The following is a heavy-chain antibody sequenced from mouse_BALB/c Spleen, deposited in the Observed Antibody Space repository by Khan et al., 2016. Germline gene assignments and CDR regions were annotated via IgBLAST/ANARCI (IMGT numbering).Heavy chain of an antibody. J-gene: IGHJ2*01. V-gene: IGHV14-3*02. CDR2: IDPAHGNT. D-gene: IGHD4-1*01. Sequence: IQLQQSGAELVKPGASVKLSCTASGFNIKDTYMHWVKQRPEQGLEWIGRIDPAHGNTKYDPKLQGKATITADTSSNTAYLQLSSLTSEDTAFYYWASWDFDYWGQGTTLTVSS. CDR1: GFNIKDTY. CDR3: ASWDFDY.